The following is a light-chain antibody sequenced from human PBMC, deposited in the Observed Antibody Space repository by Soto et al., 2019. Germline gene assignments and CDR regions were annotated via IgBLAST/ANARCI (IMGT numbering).Light chain of an antibody. J-gene: IGKJ5*01. Sequence: EIVMTQSLATLSVSAVERATLSCRASQSVSSNLAWYQQRPGQAPRLLIYGASTRATGIPARFSGSGSGTEFTLTISSLQSEDFAVYYCQQYNNWPITFGQGTRLEIK. CDR3: QQYNNWPIT. V-gene: IGKV3-15*01. CDR2: GAS. CDR1: QSVSSN.